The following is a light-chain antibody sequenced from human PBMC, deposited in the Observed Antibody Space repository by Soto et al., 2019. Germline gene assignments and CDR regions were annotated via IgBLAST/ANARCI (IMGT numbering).Light chain of an antibody. CDR2: KVS. Sequence: DIPINQSNSTVSASVGDRVTLTVRAWQSISSWLAWYQQKPGKATKLLIYKVSSLESGVPSRFSGSGSGTDFPLTISSLQPEDFATYYCQQSTEATWTFGQGTKVDIK. V-gene: IGKV1-5*03. CDR1: QSISSW. CDR3: QQSTEATWT. J-gene: IGKJ1*01.